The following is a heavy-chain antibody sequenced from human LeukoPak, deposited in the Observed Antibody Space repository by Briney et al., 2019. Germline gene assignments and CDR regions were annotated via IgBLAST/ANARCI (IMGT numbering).Heavy chain of an antibody. CDR3: ARNILFAFDI. CDR2: IKQDGSEK. V-gene: IGHV3-7*05. J-gene: IGHJ3*02. D-gene: IGHD2/OR15-2a*01. Sequence: GGSLRLSCVASGFTFSSYWMAWVRQAPGKGLEWMANIKQDGSEKYYADSVKGRFTISRDNAKKSLFLQMNSLRAEDTAVYYCARNILFAFDIWGQGTMVTVSS. CDR1: GFTFSSYW.